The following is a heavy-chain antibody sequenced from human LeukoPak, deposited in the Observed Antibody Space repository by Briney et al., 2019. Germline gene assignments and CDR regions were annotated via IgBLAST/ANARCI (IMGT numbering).Heavy chain of an antibody. J-gene: IGHJ5*02. CDR1: GFTFSSYS. V-gene: IGHV3-48*01. Sequence: GGSLRLSCAASGFTFSSYSMNWVRQAPGKGLEWVSYISRSSSTIYYADSVKGRFTISRDNAKNSLYLQMNSLRAEDTAVYYCARDPNQGWFDPWGQGTLVTVSS. CDR2: ISRSSSTI. CDR3: ARDPNQGWFDP.